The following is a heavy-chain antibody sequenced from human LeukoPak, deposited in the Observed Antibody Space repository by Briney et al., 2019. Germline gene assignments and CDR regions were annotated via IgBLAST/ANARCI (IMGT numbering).Heavy chain of an antibody. V-gene: IGHV3-23*03. CDR3: AKDRYSYGWDAFDI. CDR1: GFTFSSYA. D-gene: IGHD5-18*01. Sequence: PGGSLRLSCAASGFTFSSYAMSWVRQAQGKGLEWVSVIYSGGSTYYADSVKGRFTISRDNSKNTLYLQMNSLRAEDTAVYYCAKDRYSYGWDAFDIWGQGTMVTVSS. J-gene: IGHJ3*02. CDR2: IYSGGST.